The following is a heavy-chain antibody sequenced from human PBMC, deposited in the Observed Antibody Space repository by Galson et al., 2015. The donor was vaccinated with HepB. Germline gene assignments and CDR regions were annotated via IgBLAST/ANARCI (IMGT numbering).Heavy chain of an antibody. J-gene: IGHJ4*02. Sequence: SLRLSCAASGFTFDDYGLSWVRQAPGKGLEWVSGIHWNGGSTGYADSVKGRFTISRDNAKNSLYLQMTSLRAEDTAVYYCARDNDYYGSGNCFDYWGQGTLVTVSS. V-gene: IGHV3-20*04. CDR3: ARDNDYYGSGNCFDY. D-gene: IGHD3-10*01. CDR2: IHWNGGST. CDR1: GFTFDDYG.